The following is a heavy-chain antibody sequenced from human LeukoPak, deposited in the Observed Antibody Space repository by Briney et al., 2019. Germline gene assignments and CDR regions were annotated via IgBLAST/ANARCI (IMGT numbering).Heavy chain of an antibody. Sequence: PGGSLRRSCAASGFTVSSNYMSWVRQAPGKGLEWVSVIYSGGSTYYADSVKGRFTISRDNSKNTLYLQMNSLRAEDTAVYYCAKDSPPIYSGYDEYYFDYWGQGTLVIVSS. J-gene: IGHJ4*02. CDR2: IYSGGST. CDR3: AKDSPPIYSGYDEYYFDY. V-gene: IGHV3-66*01. D-gene: IGHD5-12*01. CDR1: GFTVSSNY.